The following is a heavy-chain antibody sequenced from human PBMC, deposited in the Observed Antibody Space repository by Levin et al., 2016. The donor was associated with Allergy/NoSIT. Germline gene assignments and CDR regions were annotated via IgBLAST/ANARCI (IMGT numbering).Heavy chain of an antibody. CDR3: ANTYYYDSSGHFEY. J-gene: IGHJ4*02. V-gene: IGHV3-30*18. CDR2: ISYDGSNK. D-gene: IGHD3-22*01. Sequence: WIRQPPGKGLEWVAVISYDGSNKYYADSVKGRFTISRDNSKNTLYLQMNSLRAEDTAVYYCANTYYYDSSGHFEYWGQGTLVTVSS.